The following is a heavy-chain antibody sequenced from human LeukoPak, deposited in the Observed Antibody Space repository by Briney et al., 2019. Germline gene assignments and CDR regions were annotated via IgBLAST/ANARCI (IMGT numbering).Heavy chain of an antibody. CDR3: ARPRGGVTGRIDY. CDR1: GGSISSSSYY. CDR2: IYYSGST. J-gene: IGHJ4*02. Sequence: PSETLSLTCTVSGGSISSSSYYWGWIRQPPGKGLEWIGSIYYSGSTYYNPSLKSRVTISVDTSKNQFSLKLSSVTAADTAVYYCARPRGGVTGRIDYWGQGTLVIVSS. V-gene: IGHV4-39*01. D-gene: IGHD1-14*01.